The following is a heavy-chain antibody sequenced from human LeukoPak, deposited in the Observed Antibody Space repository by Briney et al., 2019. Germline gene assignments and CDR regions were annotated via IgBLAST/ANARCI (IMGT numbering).Heavy chain of an antibody. CDR1: GGSISSSSYY. CDR3: AREGVAYCGGDCYHDAFDI. J-gene: IGHJ3*02. D-gene: IGHD2-21*02. Sequence: SETLSLTCTVSGGSISSSSYYWGWIRQPPGKGLEWIGRIYTSGSTNYNPSLKSRVTMSVGTSKNQFSLKLSSVTAADTAVYYCAREGVAYCGGDCYHDAFDIWGQGTMVTVSS. CDR2: IYTSGST. V-gene: IGHV4-39*07.